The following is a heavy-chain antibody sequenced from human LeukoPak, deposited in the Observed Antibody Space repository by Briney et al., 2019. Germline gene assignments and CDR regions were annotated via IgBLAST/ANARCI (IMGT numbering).Heavy chain of an antibody. V-gene: IGHV4-59*08. CDR2: IYYSGST. J-gene: IGHJ4*02. CDR3: ARGVPRGDYFDY. CDR1: GVSISSYY. D-gene: IGHD1-1*01. Sequence: SETLSLTCTVSGVSISSYYWSWIRQPPGKGLEWIGYIYYSGSTNYNPSLKSRVTISVDTSKNQFSLKLSSVTAADTAVYYCARGVPRGDYFDYWGQGILVTVSS.